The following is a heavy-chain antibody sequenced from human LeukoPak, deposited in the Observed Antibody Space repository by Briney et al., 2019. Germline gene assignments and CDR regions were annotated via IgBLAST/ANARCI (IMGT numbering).Heavy chain of an antibody. CDR3: ARVREGYNYDYVPYSFDY. D-gene: IGHD5-18*01. V-gene: IGHV1-2*02. CDR2: INPNSGGT. CDR1: GYTFTCYY. Sequence: ASVKVSCKASGYTFTCYYIHWVRQAPGQGLEWMGWINPNSGGTNYAQKFQGRVTMTRDTSISTAYMELSRLRSDDTAVYYCARVREGYNYDYVPYSFDYWGQGTLVTVSS. J-gene: IGHJ4*02.